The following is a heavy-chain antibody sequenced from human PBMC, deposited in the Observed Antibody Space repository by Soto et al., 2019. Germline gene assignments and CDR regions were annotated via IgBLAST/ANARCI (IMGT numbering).Heavy chain of an antibody. Sequence: QAELQQWGAGLLKPSETLSLTCAVYGGSFSAYYWSWIRQPPGKGLEWIGEINHSGSTTYNPSLRGRVHTSVDRSKKQFSLKLRSVTAADTAVYYWARRVGCAGVDYWGQGTLVTVSS. V-gene: IGHV4-34*01. D-gene: IGHD6-19*01. J-gene: IGHJ4*02. CDR3: ARRVGCAGVDY. CDR1: GGSFSAYY. CDR2: INHSGST.